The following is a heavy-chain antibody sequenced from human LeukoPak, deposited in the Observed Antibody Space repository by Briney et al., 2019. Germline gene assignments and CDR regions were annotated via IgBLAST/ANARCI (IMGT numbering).Heavy chain of an antibody. CDR3: ARGNTAMVYYYYYMDV. D-gene: IGHD5-18*01. J-gene: IGHJ6*03. CDR2: IIPIFGTA. V-gene: IGHV1-69*13. CDR1: GGTFSSYA. Sequence: EASVKVSCKASGGTFSSYAISWVRQAPGQGLEWMGGIIPIFGTANYAQKFQGRVTITADESTSTAYMELSSLRSEDTAVYYCARGNTAMVYYYYYMDVWGKGTTVTIPS.